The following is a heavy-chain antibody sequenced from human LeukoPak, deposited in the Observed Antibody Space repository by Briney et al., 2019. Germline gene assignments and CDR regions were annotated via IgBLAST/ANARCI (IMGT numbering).Heavy chain of an antibody. CDR1: GFTVSSNY. CDR3: ARVPYYYDSIGDY. CDR2: IYSGGST. Sequence: PGGSLRPSCAASGFTVSSNYMSWVRQAPGKGLEWVSVIYSGGSTYYADSVKGRFTISRDNSKNTLYLQMNSLRAEDTAVYYCARVPYYYDSIGDYWGQGTLVTVSS. D-gene: IGHD3-22*01. J-gene: IGHJ4*02. V-gene: IGHV3-53*01.